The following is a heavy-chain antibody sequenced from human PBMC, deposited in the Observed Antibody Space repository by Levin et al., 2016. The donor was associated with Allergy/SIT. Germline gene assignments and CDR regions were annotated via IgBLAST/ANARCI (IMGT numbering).Heavy chain of an antibody. Sequence: SVKVSCKASGGTFSSYAISWVRQAPGQGLEWMGGIIPIFGTANYAQKFQGRVTITADESTSTAYMELSSLRSEDTAVYYCARGGSGRSGPYYYYYYMDVWGKGTTVTVSS. CDR1: GGTFSSYA. D-gene: IGHD3-10*01. CDR2: IIPIFGTA. J-gene: IGHJ6*03. CDR3: ARGGSGRSGPYYYYYYMDV. V-gene: IGHV1-69*13.